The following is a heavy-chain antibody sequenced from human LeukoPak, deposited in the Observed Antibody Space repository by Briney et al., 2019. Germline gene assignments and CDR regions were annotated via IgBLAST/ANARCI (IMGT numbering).Heavy chain of an antibody. CDR3: ARGGVLRYFDWLLL. D-gene: IGHD3-9*01. Sequence: ASVKVSCKASGGTFSSYAISWVRQAPGQGLEWMGWINPNSGGTNYAQKFQGRVTMTRDTSISTAYMELSRLRSDDTAVYYCARGGVLRYFDWLLLWGQGTLVTVSS. CDR2: INPNSGGT. V-gene: IGHV1-2*02. CDR1: GGTFSSYA. J-gene: IGHJ4*02.